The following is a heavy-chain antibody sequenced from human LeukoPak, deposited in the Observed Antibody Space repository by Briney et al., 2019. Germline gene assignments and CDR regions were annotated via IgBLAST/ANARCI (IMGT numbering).Heavy chain of an antibody. CDR2: IKQDGSEK. CDR1: GFTFSSYW. V-gene: IGHV3-7*01. D-gene: IGHD6-13*01. Sequence: GGSLRLSCAASGFTFSSYWMSWVRQAPGKGLEWVANIKQDGSEKYYVDSVKGRFTISRDNAKNSLYLQMNSLRAEDTAVYYCARDLLSGIAAAGMRFDPWGQGTLVTVSS. J-gene: IGHJ5*02. CDR3: ARDLLSGIAAAGMRFDP.